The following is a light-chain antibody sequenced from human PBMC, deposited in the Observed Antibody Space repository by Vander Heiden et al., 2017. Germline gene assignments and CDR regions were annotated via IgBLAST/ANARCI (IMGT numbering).Light chain of an antibody. CDR1: SSDVGGYNY. CDR2: DVS. J-gene: IGLJ2*01. Sequence: QSALTQPRSVSGSPGQSVTISCTETSSDVGGYNYVSWYQQHPGKAPKLMIYDVSKRPSGVPDRFSGSKSGNTASLTISGLQAEDEADYYCCSYAGDFSMIFGGGTKLTVL. V-gene: IGLV2-11*01. CDR3: CSYAGDFSMI.